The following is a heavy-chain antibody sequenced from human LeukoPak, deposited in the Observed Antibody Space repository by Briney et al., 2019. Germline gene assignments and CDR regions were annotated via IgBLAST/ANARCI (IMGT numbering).Heavy chain of an antibody. V-gene: IGHV3-30*02. CDR1: GFTFTSHG. Sequence: GGSLRLSCVVSGFTFTSHGMNWIRQAPGKGLEWVAFIQHDGSNKYHADSVKGRFTISRDDSKNTLYLQMNSLRVEDTALYYCAKEFDFWSGYSGNWFDPWGQGTLVTVSS. J-gene: IGHJ5*02. D-gene: IGHD3-3*01. CDR2: IQHDGSNK. CDR3: AKEFDFWSGYSGNWFDP.